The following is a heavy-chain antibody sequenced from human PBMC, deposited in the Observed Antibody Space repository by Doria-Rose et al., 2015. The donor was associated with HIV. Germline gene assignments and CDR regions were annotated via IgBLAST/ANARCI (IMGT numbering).Heavy chain of an antibody. CDR3: ARIKSSRWYHKYYFDF. Sequence: QVQLVQSGPVLVKPTETLTLTCTVSGVSLSSPGMGVSWIRQPPGKALEWLANILSDDERRYKTSLKSRPTISRGTSKSQVDLTMPDMHPVDTATYYCARIKSSRWYHKYYFDFWGQGTLVIVSA. D-gene: IGHD6-13*01. CDR1: GVSLSSPGMG. J-gene: IGHJ4*02. V-gene: IGHV2-26*01. CDR2: ILSDDER.